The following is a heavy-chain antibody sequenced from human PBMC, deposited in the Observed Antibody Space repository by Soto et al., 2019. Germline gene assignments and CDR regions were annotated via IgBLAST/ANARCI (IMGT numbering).Heavy chain of an antibody. CDR1: GFTFSSYG. Sequence: GGSPRLSCAASGFTFSSYGMHWVRQAPGKGLEWVAVISYDGTTKYSADSVKGLFTISRDNSKNTLYLQMHSLRTEDTAVYYCGKVAVAGTVVYYFMDVWGKGTTVTVSS. D-gene: IGHD6-13*01. J-gene: IGHJ6*03. CDR3: GKVAVAGTVVYYFMDV. V-gene: IGHV3-30*18. CDR2: ISYDGTTK.